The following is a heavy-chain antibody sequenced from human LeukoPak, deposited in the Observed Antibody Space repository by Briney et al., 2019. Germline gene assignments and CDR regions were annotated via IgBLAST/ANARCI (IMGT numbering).Heavy chain of an antibody. V-gene: IGHV4-59*08. D-gene: IGHD6-19*01. CDR1: GGSISPYY. CDR2: IYFTGST. Sequence: SSQTLSLTCTVSGGSISPYYCSWIRQPPGKTLDWIGYIYFTGSTNYNPSLRSRLTRSRHTSTNQFSLNLSSVTAADTAVYYCARHLPVAGYPYFDHWGQGALVTVSS. J-gene: IGHJ4*02. CDR3: ARHLPVAGYPYFDH.